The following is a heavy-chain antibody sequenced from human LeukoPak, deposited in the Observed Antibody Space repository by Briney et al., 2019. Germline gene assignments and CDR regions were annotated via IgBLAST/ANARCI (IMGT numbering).Heavy chain of an antibody. V-gene: IGHV5-51*01. D-gene: IGHD6-13*01. CDR2: IYPGDSDT. CDR1: GYTFTSYW. CDR3: ARHGIAAAGPHDAFDI. J-gene: IGHJ3*02. Sequence: KVPCKASGYTFTSYWIGWVRQMPGKGLEWMGIIYPGDSDTRYSPSFQGQVTISADRSISTAYLQWSSLKASDTAMYYCARHGIAAAGPHDAFDIWGQGTMVTVSS.